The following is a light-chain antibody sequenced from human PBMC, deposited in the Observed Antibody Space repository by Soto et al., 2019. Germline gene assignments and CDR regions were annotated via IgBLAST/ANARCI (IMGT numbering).Light chain of an antibody. CDR1: QSISSW. Sequence: DIQMTQSPSTLSASVGDTVTITCRASQSISSWLAWYHQKPGKAPKLLFYDASSLESGVPSRYSGSGSGTEFTLTISSRQPDDFATYYWQHYNSYSPLGQGTKVDI. V-gene: IGKV1-5*01. J-gene: IGKJ1*01. CDR3: QHYNSYSP. CDR2: DAS.